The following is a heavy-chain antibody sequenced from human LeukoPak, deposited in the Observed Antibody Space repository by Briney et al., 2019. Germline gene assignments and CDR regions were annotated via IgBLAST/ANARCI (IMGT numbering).Heavy chain of an antibody. Sequence: PGGSLRLSCAASGFTVSSNYMSWVRQAPGKGLEWVSAISGSGGSTYYADSVKGRFTISRDNSKNTLYLQMNSLRAEDTAVYYCAKDLGAGTTKYFDYWGRGTLVTVSS. V-gene: IGHV3-23*01. J-gene: IGHJ4*02. CDR3: AKDLGAGTTKYFDY. D-gene: IGHD1-7*01. CDR1: GFTVSSNY. CDR2: ISGSGGST.